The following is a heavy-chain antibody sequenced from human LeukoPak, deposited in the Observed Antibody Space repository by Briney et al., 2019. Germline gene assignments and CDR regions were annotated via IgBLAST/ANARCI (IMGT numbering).Heavy chain of an antibody. CDR2: LFPSLSHI. J-gene: IGHJ4*02. CDR1: GCSFTSYW. D-gene: IGHD4-23*01. Sequence: GGALQISSQGAGCSFTSYWIGWGRRMPGKGGVGGGILFPSLSHISYTPSFPGHVTISPANSISTAYLPWSSLKASDTAMYYCARPGNDYGGNSVHFWGQGTLVTVSS. CDR3: ARPGNDYGGNSVHF. V-gene: IGHV5-51*01.